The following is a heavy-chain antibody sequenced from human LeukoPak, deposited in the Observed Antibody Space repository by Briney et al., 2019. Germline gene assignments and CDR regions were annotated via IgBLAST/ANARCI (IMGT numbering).Heavy chain of an antibody. D-gene: IGHD3-9*01. CDR3: ARDLRYFDWLLPPGCMDV. J-gene: IGHJ6*02. CDR1: GYTFTSYG. CDR2: INPNSGGT. V-gene: IGHV1-2*02. Sequence: GASVKVSCKASGYTFTSYGISWVRQAPGQGLEWMGWINPNSGGTNYAQKFQGRVTMTRDTSISTAYMELSRLRSDDTAVYYCARDLRYFDWLLPPGCMDVWGQGTTVTVSS.